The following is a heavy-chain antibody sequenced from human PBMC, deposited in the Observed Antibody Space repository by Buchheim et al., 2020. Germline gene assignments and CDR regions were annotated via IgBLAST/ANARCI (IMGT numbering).Heavy chain of an antibody. CDR2: IHHGGST. CDR1: GGSISSDNW. J-gene: IGHJ5*02. Sequence: QVQLQESGPGLVKPSGTLSLTCAVSGGSISSDNWWSWVRQPPGEGLEWIGEIHHGGSTNYNPSLKSRASISLDKSKNQFSFRLSSVTAADTAFYYCARNAYYCLDQWSQGTL. V-gene: IGHV4-4*02. CDR3: ARNAYYCLDQ. D-gene: IGHD3-16*01.